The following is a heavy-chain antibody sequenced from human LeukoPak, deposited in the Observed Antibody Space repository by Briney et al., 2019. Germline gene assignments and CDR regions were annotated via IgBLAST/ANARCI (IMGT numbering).Heavy chain of an antibody. CDR3: TRGWDSSGEGY. V-gene: IGHV4-4*07. CDR2: IYGSGMT. J-gene: IGHJ4*02. Sequence: PSETLSLTCTVSGGSISNYYWSWIRQPAGKGLEWIGRIYGSGMTNYNPSLKSRVTMSLDKSKNQFSLTLNSVTAADTAVYYCTRGWDSSGEGYWGQGTLVTVSS. D-gene: IGHD3-16*01. CDR1: GGSISNYY.